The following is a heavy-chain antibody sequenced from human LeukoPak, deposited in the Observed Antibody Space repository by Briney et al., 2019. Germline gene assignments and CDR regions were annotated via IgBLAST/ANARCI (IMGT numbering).Heavy chain of an antibody. CDR1: GYTFTSYY. CDR3: ARENGDYDYFDY. V-gene: IGHV1-46*01. J-gene: IGHJ4*02. CDR2: NNPSGGST. Sequence: ASVKVSCKASGYTFTSYYMHWVRQAPGQGLEWMGINNPSGGSTSYAQKFQGRVTMTRDTSTSTVYMELSSLRSEDTAVYYCARENGDYDYFDYWGRGTLVTVSS. D-gene: IGHD4-17*01.